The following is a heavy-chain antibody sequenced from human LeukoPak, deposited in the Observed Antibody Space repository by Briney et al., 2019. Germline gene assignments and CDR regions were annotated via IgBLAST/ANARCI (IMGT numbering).Heavy chain of an antibody. CDR3: AKAGYSYGPYSYYFDY. CDR1: GFTFDDYA. D-gene: IGHD5-18*01. CDR2: ISWNSGSI. J-gene: IGHJ4*02. V-gene: IGHV3-9*03. Sequence: GRSLRLSCAASGFTFDDYAMHWVRQAPGKGLEWVSGISWNSGSIGYADSVKGRFTISRDNAKNSLYLQMNSLRAEDMALYYCAKAGYSYGPYSYYFDYSGQGTLVTVSS.